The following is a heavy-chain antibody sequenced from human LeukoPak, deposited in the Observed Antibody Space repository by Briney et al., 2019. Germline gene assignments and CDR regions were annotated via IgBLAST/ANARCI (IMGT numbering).Heavy chain of an antibody. CDR2: IWSDGSNK. CDR1: GFTFISYG. J-gene: IGHJ4*02. CDR3: ARGSGSFSGGFDY. D-gene: IGHD1-26*01. Sequence: GGSLRLSCAASGFTFISYGMHWVRQTPGKGLEWVAIIWSDGSNKYYADSVKGRFTISRDNSKNTLYLQMNSLRAEDTAVYYCARGSGSFSGGFDYWGQGTLVTVSS. V-gene: IGHV3-33*01.